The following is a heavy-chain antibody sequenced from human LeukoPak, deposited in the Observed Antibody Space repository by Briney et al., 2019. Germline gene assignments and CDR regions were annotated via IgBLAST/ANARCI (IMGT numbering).Heavy chain of an antibody. V-gene: IGHV4-30-4*01. Sequence: SQTLSLTCTVSGGSISSGDYYWTWIRQPPGKVLEWTGSIYYSGITYYNPSLKSRLTISVDTSKNQFSLKLSSVTAADTAVYYCARALDGDYWFDYWGQGTLATVSS. CDR1: GGSISSGDYY. D-gene: IGHD4-17*01. CDR3: ARALDGDYWFDY. CDR2: IYYSGIT. J-gene: IGHJ4*02.